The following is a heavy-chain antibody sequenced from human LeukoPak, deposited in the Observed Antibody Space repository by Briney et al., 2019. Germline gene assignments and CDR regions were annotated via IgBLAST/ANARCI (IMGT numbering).Heavy chain of an antibody. J-gene: IGHJ4*02. D-gene: IGHD3-16*01. CDR1: GGSFSGYY. CDR2: INHSGST. CDR3: ARYRGGGDFDY. V-gene: IGHV4-34*01. Sequence: SETLSLTCAVYGGSFSGYYWSWIRQPPGKGLEWIGEINHSGSTNYNPSLKSRVTISVDMSKNQFSLKLSSVTAADTAVYYCARYRGGGDFDYWGQGTLVTVSS.